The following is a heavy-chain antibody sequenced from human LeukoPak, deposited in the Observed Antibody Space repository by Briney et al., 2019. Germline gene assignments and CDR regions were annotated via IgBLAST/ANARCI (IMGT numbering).Heavy chain of an antibody. J-gene: IGHJ4*02. Sequence: GGSLRLSCAASGFTFSSYGMHWVRQAPGKGLEWVAVISYDGSNKYYADSVKGRFTISRDNSKNTLYLQMNSLRAEDTAVYYCAKQPLGIGYFDYWGQGTLVTVSS. D-gene: IGHD7-27*01. CDR3: AKQPLGIGYFDY. CDR2: ISYDGSNK. V-gene: IGHV3-30*18. CDR1: GFTFSSYG.